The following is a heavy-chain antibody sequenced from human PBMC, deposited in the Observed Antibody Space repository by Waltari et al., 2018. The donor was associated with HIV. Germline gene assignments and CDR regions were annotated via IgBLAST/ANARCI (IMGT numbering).Heavy chain of an antibody. CDR3: ASPSGSYTIDY. CDR2: IKQDGSEK. Sequence: EVQLVESGGGLVQPGGSLRLSCAASGFTFGSYWLSWVSQAPGKGLEWVANIKQDGSEKYYVDSVKGRFTISRDNAKNSLYLQMNSLRAEDTAVYYCASPSGSYTIDYWGQGTLVTVSS. CDR1: GFTFGSYW. D-gene: IGHD1-26*01. V-gene: IGHV3-7*01. J-gene: IGHJ4*02.